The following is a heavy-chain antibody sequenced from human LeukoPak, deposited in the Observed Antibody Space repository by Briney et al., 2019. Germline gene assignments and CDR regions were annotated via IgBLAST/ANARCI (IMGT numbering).Heavy chain of an antibody. CDR1: GYTFTSYG. Sequence: GASVKVSCKASGYTFTSYGISWVRQAPGQGLEWMGWMNPNSGLTNYAQRFQDRVTMTRDTSMSTAYMELTSLRSEDTAIYYCASANWSGYHPLPKYFQHWGQGTLVTVSS. CDR2: MNPNSGLT. CDR3: ASANWSGYHPLPKYFQH. V-gene: IGHV1-8*02. J-gene: IGHJ1*01. D-gene: IGHD3-3*01.